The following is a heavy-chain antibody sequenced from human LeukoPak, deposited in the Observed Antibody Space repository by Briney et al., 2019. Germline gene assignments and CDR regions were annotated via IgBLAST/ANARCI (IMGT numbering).Heavy chain of an antibody. CDR2: ISSNGDVI. J-gene: IGHJ6*03. D-gene: IGHD3-22*01. CDR3: ARYDSSGGYYYYYYMDV. V-gene: IGHV3-48*03. Sequence: GGSLRLSCVATGFTFSDYEMNWVRQAPGKGLEWVAHISSNGDVINYANSVKGRFTISRDNAKNSVHLQMNSLRAEDTALYYCARYDSSGGYYYYYYMDVWGKGTTVTVSS. CDR1: GFTFSDYE.